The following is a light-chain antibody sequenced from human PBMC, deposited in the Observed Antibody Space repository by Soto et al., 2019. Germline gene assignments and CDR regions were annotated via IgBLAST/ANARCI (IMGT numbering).Light chain of an antibody. J-gene: IGLJ1*01. CDR3: SSFTSAHTFV. V-gene: IGLV2-14*01. Sequence: QYVLTQPSSWSGSAGQSIAISGTGTISDVGGYNYVSWYQQHPGKAPKLLLSEVSKRPSGVSDRFSGSKSGNTASLTISGLQTQDEADYYCSSFTSAHTFVFGTGTKVTVL. CDR2: EVS. CDR1: ISDVGGYNY.